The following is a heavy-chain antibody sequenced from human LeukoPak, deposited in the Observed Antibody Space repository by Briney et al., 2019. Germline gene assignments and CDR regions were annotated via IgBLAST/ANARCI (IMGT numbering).Heavy chain of an antibody. D-gene: IGHD2-2*01. CDR2: ISSSSSYI. Sequence: PGGSLRLSCAASGFTFSSYWMHWVRQAPGKGLEWVSSISSSSSYIYYADSVKGRFTISRDNAKNSLYLQMNSLRAEDTAVYYCAVSIVVVPAASPRDYWGQGTLVTVSS. J-gene: IGHJ4*02. CDR3: AVSIVVVPAASPRDY. CDR1: GFTFSSYW. V-gene: IGHV3-21*01.